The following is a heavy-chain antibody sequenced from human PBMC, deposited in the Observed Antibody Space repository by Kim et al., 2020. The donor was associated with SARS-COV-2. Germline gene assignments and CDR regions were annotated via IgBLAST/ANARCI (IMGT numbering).Heavy chain of an antibody. J-gene: IGHJ4*02. D-gene: IGHD6-19*01. Sequence: DSVKGRLTISRENSRNTLYLQMNSLRADDTAIYYCAKETSVAANARDEFDNWGQGILVTVSS. V-gene: IGHV3-23*01. CDR3: AKETSVAANARDEFDN.